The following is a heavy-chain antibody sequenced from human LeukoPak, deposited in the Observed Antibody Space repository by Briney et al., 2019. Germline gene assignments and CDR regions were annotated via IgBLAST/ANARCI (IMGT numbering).Heavy chain of an antibody. CDR2: INPNSGGT. J-gene: IGHJ4*02. Sequence: ASVKVSCKASGYTFTSYYMHWVRQAPGQGLEWMGWINPNSGGTNYAQKFQGRVTMTRDTSISTAYMELSRLRSDDTAVYYCARAYSSSWYFDYWGQGTLVTVPS. D-gene: IGHD6-13*01. CDR3: ARAYSSSWYFDY. V-gene: IGHV1-2*02. CDR1: GYTFTSYY.